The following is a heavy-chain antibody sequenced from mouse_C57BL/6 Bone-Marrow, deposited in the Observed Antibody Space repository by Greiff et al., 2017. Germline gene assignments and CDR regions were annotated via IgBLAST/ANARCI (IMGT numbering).Heavy chain of an antibody. CDR3: TREGGSRFAY. J-gene: IGHJ3*01. CDR1: GFTFSSYA. Sequence: EVKVEESGEGLVKPGGSLKLSCAASGFTFSSYAMSWVRQTPEKRLEWVAYISSGGDYIYYADTVKGRFTISSDNARNTLYLQMSSLKYEDTAMYYCTREGGSRFAYWGQGTLVTVSA. D-gene: IGHD1-1*01. V-gene: IGHV5-9-1*02. CDR2: ISSGGDYI.